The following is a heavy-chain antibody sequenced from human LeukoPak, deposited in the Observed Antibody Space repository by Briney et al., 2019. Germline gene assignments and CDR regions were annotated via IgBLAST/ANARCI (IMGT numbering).Heavy chain of an antibody. V-gene: IGHV4-31*03. J-gene: IGHJ3*02. D-gene: IGHD5-18*01. CDR3: ARDRGYSYGCDAFDI. CDR1: GGSISRGGYY. CDR2: IYYSGSI. Sequence: ASETLSLTCTVSGGSISRGGYYWSWIRQHPGKGLEFIGYIYYSGSIYYNPSLKSRVTISLDPSKNQFSLKLSSVTAADTAVCYCARDRGYSYGCDAFDIWGQGTMVTVSS.